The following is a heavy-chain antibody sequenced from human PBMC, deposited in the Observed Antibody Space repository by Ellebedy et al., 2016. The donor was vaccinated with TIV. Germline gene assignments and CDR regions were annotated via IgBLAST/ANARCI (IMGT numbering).Heavy chain of an antibody. Sequence: PGGSLRLSCAASGFTFSNNAMTWVRQAPGKGLEWVSVISGSVMGLYTYYADFVKGRFTVSRDDSKNILYLQMNSLRDDDMAVYYCAKLPVAYNWNYADDYWGQGTLVTVSS. D-gene: IGHD1-7*01. CDR3: AKLPVAYNWNYADDY. CDR2: ISGSVMGLYT. CDR1: GFTFSNNA. V-gene: IGHV3-23*01. J-gene: IGHJ4*02.